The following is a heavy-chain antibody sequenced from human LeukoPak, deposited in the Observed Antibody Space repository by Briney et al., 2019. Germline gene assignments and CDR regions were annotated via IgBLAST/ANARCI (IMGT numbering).Heavy chain of an antibody. CDR3: ASNSRSITIFGVVITSRESRLSYYYMDV. CDR2: IIPIFGTA. CDR1: GGTFISYA. Sequence: GASVKVSCKASGGTFISYAISWVRQAPGQGLEWMGGIIPIFGTANYAQKFQGRVTITADESTSTAYMELSSLRSEDTAVYYCASNSRSITIFGVVITSRESRLSYYYMDVWGKGTTVTVSS. V-gene: IGHV1-69*01. D-gene: IGHD3-3*01. J-gene: IGHJ6*03.